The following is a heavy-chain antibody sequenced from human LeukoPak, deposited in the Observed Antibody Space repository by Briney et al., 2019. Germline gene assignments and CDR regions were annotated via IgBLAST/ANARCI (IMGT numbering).Heavy chain of an antibody. J-gene: IGHJ4*02. V-gene: IGHV4-34*01. CDR3: ASGYSSGWSSN. CDR2: INHSGST. Sequence: PSETLSLTCAVYGGSFSGYYWSWIRQPPGKGLEWIGEINHSGSTNYNPSLKSRVTISVDTSKNQFSLKLSSVTAADTAVYYCASGYSSGWSSNWGQGTLVTVSS. D-gene: IGHD6-19*01. CDR1: GGSFSGYY.